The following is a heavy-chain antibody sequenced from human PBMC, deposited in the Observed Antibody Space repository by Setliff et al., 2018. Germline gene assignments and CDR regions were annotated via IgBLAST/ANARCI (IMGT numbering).Heavy chain of an antibody. J-gene: IGHJ6*03. Sequence: ASVKVSCKASGDTFRNYAISWVRQAPGQGPEWMGGIIPMFGPPNYAQQFQGRVTIAADEFTSTAYMELSSLTSEDTAVYYCARPPNPDYDSSGYYYVDYYYYMDVWGKGTTVTVSS. D-gene: IGHD3-22*01. V-gene: IGHV1-69*13. CDR1: GDTFRNYA. CDR3: ARPPNPDYDSSGYYYVDYYYYMDV. CDR2: IIPMFGPP.